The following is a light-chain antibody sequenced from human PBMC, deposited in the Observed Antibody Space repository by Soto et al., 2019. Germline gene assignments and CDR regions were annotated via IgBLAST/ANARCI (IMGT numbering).Light chain of an antibody. CDR3: QQYDNWPPLT. Sequence: ERVMTQSPATLSVSPGERATLSCRASQSVSRNLAWYQQRPGQAPRLLIYGASTRATGIPARFSGSGSGTEFTLTISSLQTEDFAVYYCQQYDNWPPLTFGGGTKVEIK. V-gene: IGKV3-15*01. CDR2: GAS. CDR1: QSVSRN. J-gene: IGKJ4*01.